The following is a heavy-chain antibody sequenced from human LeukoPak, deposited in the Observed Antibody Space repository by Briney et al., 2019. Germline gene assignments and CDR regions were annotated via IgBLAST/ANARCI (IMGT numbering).Heavy chain of an antibody. CDR1: GFTFSDYY. D-gene: IGHD1-26*01. V-gene: IGHV3-11*04. CDR2: IGSSAVTI. CDR3: ARARIVRGLQLLDY. J-gene: IGHJ4*02. Sequence: GGSLRLSCAASGFTFSDYYMTWIRQAPGKGLEWVSHIGSSAVTIYYVDSVKGRFTISRDNAKKSLYLQMNSLRVEDTAVYYCARARIVRGLQLLDYWGQGALVTVSS.